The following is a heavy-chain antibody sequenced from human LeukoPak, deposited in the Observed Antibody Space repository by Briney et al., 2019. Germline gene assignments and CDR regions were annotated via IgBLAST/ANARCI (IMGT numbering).Heavy chain of an antibody. D-gene: IGHD4-17*01. CDR3: AKDNYGDWGPDHNDAFDI. J-gene: IGHJ3*02. CDR1: GFTFDDYA. V-gene: IGHV3-9*01. CDR2: ISWNSGSI. Sequence: GGSLRLSCAASGFTFDDYAMHWVRQAPGKGLEWVSGISWNSGSIGYADSGKGRFTISRDNAKNSLYLQMNSLRAEDTALYYCAKDNYGDWGPDHNDAFDIWGQGTMVTVSS.